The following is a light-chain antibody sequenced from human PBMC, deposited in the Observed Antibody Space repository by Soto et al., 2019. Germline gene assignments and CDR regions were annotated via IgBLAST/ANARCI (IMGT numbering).Light chain of an antibody. Sequence: EIGMKQAPATLSVSPGERATLSCRASQSVSSNLAWYQQKPGQAPRLLIYGASNRATGIPDRFSGSGSGTDFTLTISRLEPEYFAVYYCQQYGSSGTFGQGTKVDI. CDR3: QQYGSSGT. CDR2: GAS. CDR1: QSVSSN. V-gene: IGKV3-20*01. J-gene: IGKJ1*01.